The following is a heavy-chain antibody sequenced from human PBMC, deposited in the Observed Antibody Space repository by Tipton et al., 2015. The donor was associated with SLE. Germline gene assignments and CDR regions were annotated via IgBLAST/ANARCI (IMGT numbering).Heavy chain of an antibody. CDR1: GGSISSGSYY. Sequence: TLSLTCTVSGGSISSGSYYWSWIRQPVGKGLEWIGHIYTSGSTNYNPSLKSRVTISLDTSKNQFSLKLSSVTAADTGVYYCARHDYDSNGYYQHYFDYWGQGTLVTVSS. V-gene: IGHV4-61*09. D-gene: IGHD3-22*01. J-gene: IGHJ4*02. CDR2: IYTSGST. CDR3: ARHDYDSNGYYQHYFDY.